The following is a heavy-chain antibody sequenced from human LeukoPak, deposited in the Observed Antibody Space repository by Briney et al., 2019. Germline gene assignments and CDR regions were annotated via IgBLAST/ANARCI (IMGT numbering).Heavy chain of an antibody. CDR1: GESIRSTTF. J-gene: IGHJ5*02. Sequence: SETLSLTCSVSGESIRSTTFWGWIRQSPGMGLEWIASTSHAGISYYNPSLSSRVTVSADSSKNQSTMRLSSVTAADTAVYNSARRGGHSWDVGNWFDPWGQETPVTVSS. V-gene: IGHV4-39*01. CDR2: TSHAGIS. D-gene: IGHD6-13*01. CDR3: ARRGGHSWDVGNWFDP.